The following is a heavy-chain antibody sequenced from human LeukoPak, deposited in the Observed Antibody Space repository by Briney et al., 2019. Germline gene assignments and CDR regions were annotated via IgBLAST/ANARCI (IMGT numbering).Heavy chain of an antibody. CDR1: GGSISSYY. J-gene: IGHJ5*02. D-gene: IGHD3-22*01. V-gene: IGHV4-59*08. Sequence: SETLSLTCTVSGGSISSYYWSWIRQPPGKGLEWIGYTYYSGSTNYNPSLKSRVTISVDTSKNQFSLKLSSVTAADTAVYYCARHGADYYDSSGYYLALTWFDPWGQGTLVTVSS. CDR3: ARHGADYYDSSGYYLALTWFDP. CDR2: TYYSGST.